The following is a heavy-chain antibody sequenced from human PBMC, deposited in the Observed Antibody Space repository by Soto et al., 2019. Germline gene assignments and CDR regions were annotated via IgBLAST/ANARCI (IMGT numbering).Heavy chain of an antibody. CDR2: MNPNSGNT. J-gene: IGHJ6*02. D-gene: IGHD6-19*01. V-gene: IGHV1-8*02. CDR3: ARVAVRYGMDV. CDR1: GYTFTGQY. Sequence: ASVKVSCKASGYTFTGQYIHWVRQATGQGLEWMGWMNPNSGNTGYAQKFQGRVTMTRNTSISTAYMELSSLRSEDTAVYYCARVAVRYGMDVWGQGTTVTVS.